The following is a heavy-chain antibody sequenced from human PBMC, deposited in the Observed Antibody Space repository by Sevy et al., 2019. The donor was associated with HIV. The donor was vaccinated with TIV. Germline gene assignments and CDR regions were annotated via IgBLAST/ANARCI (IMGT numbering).Heavy chain of an antibody. CDR3: ARAFIVPAAISWFDP. CDR2: IYHTGNT. V-gene: IGHV4-30-2*01. D-gene: IGHD2-2*01. J-gene: IGHJ5*02. Sequence: SETLSLTCAVSGVSISSGAYSWNWIRQPPGKGLEWIGYIYHTGNTYYNPSLKSRITISLDRSKNQFSLKLSSVTAADTAVYYCARAFIVPAAISWFDPWGQGTLVTVSS. CDR1: GVSISSGAYS.